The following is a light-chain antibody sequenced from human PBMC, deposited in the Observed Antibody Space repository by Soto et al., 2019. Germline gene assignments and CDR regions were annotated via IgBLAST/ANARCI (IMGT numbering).Light chain of an antibody. CDR1: LSVSNY. V-gene: IGKV3-11*01. CDR2: DAS. Sequence: EIVLTQSPATLSLSPGERATLSCRASLSVSNYLAWYQQKPGQSPRLLIYDASNRATGIPARFSGSGSGTDFTLTISSLAPEDFAVYYCQQRSNGSPLTFGGGTRVEIK. CDR3: QQRSNGSPLT. J-gene: IGKJ4*01.